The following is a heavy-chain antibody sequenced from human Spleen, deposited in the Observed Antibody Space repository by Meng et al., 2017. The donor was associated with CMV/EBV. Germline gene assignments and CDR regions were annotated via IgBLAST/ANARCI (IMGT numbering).Heavy chain of an antibody. D-gene: IGHD3-22*01. CDR2: IYYSGST. J-gene: IGHJ3*02. V-gene: IGHV4-31*03. CDR3: ASYDSSGYWGDAFVI. Sequence: LRLSCTVSGGSISSGGYYWSWIRQHPGKGLEWIGYIYYSGSTYYNPSLKSRVTISVDTSKNQFSLKLSSVTAADTAVYYCASYDSSGYWGDAFVIWGQGTMVTISS. CDR1: GGSISSGGYY.